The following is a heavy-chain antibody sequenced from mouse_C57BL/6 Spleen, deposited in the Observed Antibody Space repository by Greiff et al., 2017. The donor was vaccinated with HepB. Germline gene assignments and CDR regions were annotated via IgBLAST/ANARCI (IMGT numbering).Heavy chain of an antibody. CDR1: GYTFTDYE. D-gene: IGHD1-1*01. CDR2: IDPETGGT. CDR3: AIWITTVVYFDY. Sequence: VQLQQSGAELVRPGASVTLSCKASGYTFTDYEMHWVKQTPVHGLEWIGAIDPETGGTAYNQKFKGKAILTADKSSSTAYMELRSLTSEDSAVYYCAIWITTVVYFDYWGQGTTLTVSS. J-gene: IGHJ2*01. V-gene: IGHV1-15*01.